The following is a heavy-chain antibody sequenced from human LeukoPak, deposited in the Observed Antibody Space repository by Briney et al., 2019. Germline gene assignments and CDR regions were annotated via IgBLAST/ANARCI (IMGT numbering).Heavy chain of an antibody. V-gene: IGHV1-2*02. CDR1: GYTFTSYG. CDR3: ARSYFDVLTNYYMWLAP. J-gene: IGHJ5*02. D-gene: IGHD3-9*01. Sequence: ASVKVSCKASGYTFTSYGISWVRQAPGQGLEWMGWINLNSGDTYYAQNFQDRVTMTGDTSISTAYLELSSLRSDDTAVFYCARSYFDVLTNYYMWLAPWGQGTLVTVSS. CDR2: INLNSGDT.